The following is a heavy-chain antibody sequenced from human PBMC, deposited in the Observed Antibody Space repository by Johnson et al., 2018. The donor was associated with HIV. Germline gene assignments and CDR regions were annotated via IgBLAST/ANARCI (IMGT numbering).Heavy chain of an antibody. V-gene: IGHV3-7*03. D-gene: IGHD6-19*01. CDR2: IKQDGSEK. J-gene: IGHJ3*01. CDR1: GFTFSSYW. Sequence: VQLVESGGGLVQPGGSLRLSCATSGFTFSSYWMNWVRQAPGKGLEWVANIKQDGSEKYYVDSVKGRFTISRDNTKNSLYLQMNSLRAEDTAAYYCAKEQKWLVVNDAFDFWGQGTMVTVSS. CDR3: AKEQKWLVVNDAFDF.